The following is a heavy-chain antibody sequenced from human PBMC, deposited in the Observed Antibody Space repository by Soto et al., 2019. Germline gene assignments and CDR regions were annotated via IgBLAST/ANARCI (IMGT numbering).Heavy chain of an antibody. D-gene: IGHD4-17*01. J-gene: IGHJ4*02. CDR1: GFTFSSYA. CDR3: ARGPTTVVTY. V-gene: IGHV3-30-3*01. Sequence: LRLSCAASGFTFSSYAMHWVRQAPGKGLEWVAVISYDGSNKYYADSVKGRFTISRDNSKNTLYLQMNSLRAEDTAVYYCARGPTTVVTYWGQGTLVTVS. CDR2: ISYDGSNK.